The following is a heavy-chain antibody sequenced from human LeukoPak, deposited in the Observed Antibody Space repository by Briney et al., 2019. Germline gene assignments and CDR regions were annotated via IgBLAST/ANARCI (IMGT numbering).Heavy chain of an antibody. V-gene: IGHV4-59*12. D-gene: IGHD6-19*01. J-gene: IGHJ5*02. CDR1: GGSISTYY. CDR3: ARSVSWWLVRGNWFDP. CDR2: VSSNEGT. Sequence: SETLSLTCTVSGGSISTYYWGWIRQPPGEGLEWIGYVSSNEGTNYNPSLKSRVTISVDTSKNQFSLKLSSVTAADTAVYYCARSVSWWLVRGNWFDPWGQGTLVTVSS.